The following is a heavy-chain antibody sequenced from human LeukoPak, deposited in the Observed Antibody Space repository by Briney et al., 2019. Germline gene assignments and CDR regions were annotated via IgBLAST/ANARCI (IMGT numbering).Heavy chain of an antibody. D-gene: IGHD3-10*01. CDR2: IYYSGST. CDR1: GGSISSSSYY. Sequence: SETLSLTCTVSGGSISSSSYYWGWIRQPPGKGLEWIGSIYYSGSTYYNPSLKSRVTISVDTSKNQFSLKLSSVTAADTAVYYCARVRVRGVHDYWGQGTLVTVSS. J-gene: IGHJ4*02. CDR3: ARVRVRGVHDY. V-gene: IGHV4-39*07.